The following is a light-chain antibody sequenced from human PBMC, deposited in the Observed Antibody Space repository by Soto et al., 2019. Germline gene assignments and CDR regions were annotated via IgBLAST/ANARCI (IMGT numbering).Light chain of an antibody. CDR3: QQYSTYASSLT. Sequence: DIRLTQSPSFLSAYVGDRVTITCRASQGVSSFLAWYQHKPGRAPRLLIYATSTLQSGVPSRFSGSGSGTEFTLTISSLQPEDFATYYCQQYSTYASSLTFGQGRRLAIK. CDR1: QGVSSF. CDR2: ATS. J-gene: IGKJ5*01. V-gene: IGKV1-9*01.